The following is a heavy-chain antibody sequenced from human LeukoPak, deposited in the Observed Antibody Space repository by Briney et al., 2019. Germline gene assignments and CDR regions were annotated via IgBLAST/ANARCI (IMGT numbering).Heavy chain of an antibody. D-gene: IGHD2-2*01. Sequence: GGSLRLSCAASGFTFSTYWMTWVRQAPGKGLEWVANIKQDGSEKYYVDSLRGRFSISRDNVKNSLFLQMSSLTAADTAVYYCARRYCGSTTCYGSSVDWFDPWGQGTLVTVSS. CDR2: IKQDGSEK. CDR3: ARRYCGSTTCYGSSVDWFDP. CDR1: GFTFSTYW. J-gene: IGHJ5*02. V-gene: IGHV3-7*01.